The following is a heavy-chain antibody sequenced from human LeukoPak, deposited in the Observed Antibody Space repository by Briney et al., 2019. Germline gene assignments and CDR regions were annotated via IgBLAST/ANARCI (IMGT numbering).Heavy chain of an antibody. CDR2: VEHDGSRT. J-gene: IGHJ4*02. V-gene: IGHV3-74*01. CDR1: GFTFTSYW. D-gene: IGHD4-17*01. Sequence: PGGSLRLSYAASGFTFTSYWMHWVRQPPAKGLVWVSRVEHDGSRTAYADSVTGRFTISRDNARNMVYLQMNSLRAEDTAVYYCATDLGWGQGTLVTVS. CDR3: ATDLG.